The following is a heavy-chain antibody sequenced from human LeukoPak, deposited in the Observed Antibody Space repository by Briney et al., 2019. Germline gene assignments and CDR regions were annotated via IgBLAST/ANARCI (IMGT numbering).Heavy chain of an antibody. CDR2: IIPIFGTA. CDR3: ARGYYYDSSGYYYWNEFDY. J-gene: IGHJ4*02. V-gene: IGHV1-69*05. CDR1: GGTFSSYA. Sequence: ASVKVSCKASGGTFSSYAISWVRQAPGQGLEWMGGIIPIFGTANYAQKLQGRVTIITDESTSTAYMELSSLRSEDTAVYYCARGYYYDSSGYYYWNEFDYWGQGTLVTVSS. D-gene: IGHD3-22*01.